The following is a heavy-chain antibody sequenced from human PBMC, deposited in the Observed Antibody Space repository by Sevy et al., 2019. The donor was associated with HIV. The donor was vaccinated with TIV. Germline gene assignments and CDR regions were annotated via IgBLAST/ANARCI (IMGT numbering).Heavy chain of an antibody. CDR3: ARALGSSSWYGGYYFDY. J-gene: IGHJ4*02. CDR2: TYYRSKWYN. CDR1: GDSVSSNSAA. Sequence: SQTLSLTCAISGDSVSSNSAAWNWITQSPSRGLEWLGRTYYRSKWYNDYAVSVKSRITINPDTSKNQFSLQLNSVTPEDTAVYYCARALGSSSWYGGYYFDYWGQGTLVTVSS. V-gene: IGHV6-1*01. D-gene: IGHD6-13*01.